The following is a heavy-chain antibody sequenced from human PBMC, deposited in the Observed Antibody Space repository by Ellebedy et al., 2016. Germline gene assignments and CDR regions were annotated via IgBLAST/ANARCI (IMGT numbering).Heavy chain of an antibody. J-gene: IGHJ3*02. D-gene: IGHD1-1*01. CDR3: VTRHNVAFDI. Sequence: GESLKISCAASGFRVTSNDMSWVRQAPGKGLEWVALISDDGSEKYYTDSVKGRFTISRDNSKKTLYLQMSGLGADDTAVYYCVTRHNVAFDIWGQGTTVTVS. V-gene: IGHV3-30*14. CDR2: ISDDGSEK. CDR1: GFRVTSND.